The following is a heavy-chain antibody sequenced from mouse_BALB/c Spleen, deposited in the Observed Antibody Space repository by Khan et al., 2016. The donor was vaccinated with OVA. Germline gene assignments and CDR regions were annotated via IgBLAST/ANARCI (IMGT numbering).Heavy chain of an antibody. Sequence: QVQLQQSGAELVNPGASVNLSCKASGYTLTSYWMHWVKQRPGQGLEWIGEINPSNGRTNYNEKFKSKATLTVEESSTTAYMQLSSPTSEDSAVYYCARLLINFDYWGQGTTLTVSS. J-gene: IGHJ2*01. D-gene: IGHD2-1*01. V-gene: IGHV1S81*02. CDR3: ARLLINFDY. CDR2: INPSNGRT. CDR1: GYTLTSYW.